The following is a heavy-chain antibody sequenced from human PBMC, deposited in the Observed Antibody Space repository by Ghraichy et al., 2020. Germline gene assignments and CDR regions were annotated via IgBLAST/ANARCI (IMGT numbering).Heavy chain of an antibody. D-gene: IGHD6-13*01. J-gene: IGHJ4*02. CDR2: FYYSGTT. CDR3: AGQSSSWYVDY. Sequence: SETLSLTCTVSGGSISSSSYYWGWHRPRPGEGLVWIASFYYSGTTYYSPSLKGRVTISVDTSKNQLSLKLSSVTAADTDEYYCAGQSSSWYVDYWGQGTLVTVSS. V-gene: IGHV4-39*01. CDR1: GGSISSSSYY.